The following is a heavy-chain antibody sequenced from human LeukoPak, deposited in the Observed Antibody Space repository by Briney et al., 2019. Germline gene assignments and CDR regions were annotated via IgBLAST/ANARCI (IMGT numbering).Heavy chain of an antibody. J-gene: IGHJ6*02. D-gene: IGHD6-19*01. CDR3: ARDRGSSGWSLGDYYYYYGMDV. V-gene: IGHV1-18*01. CDR1: GYTFTSYG. Sequence: ASVTVSCTASGYTFTSYGISWVRQAPGQGLEWMGWISAYNGNTNYAQKLQGRVTMTTDTSTSTAYMELRSLRSDDTAVYYCARDRGSSGWSLGDYYYYYGMDVWGQGTTVTVSS. CDR2: ISAYNGNT.